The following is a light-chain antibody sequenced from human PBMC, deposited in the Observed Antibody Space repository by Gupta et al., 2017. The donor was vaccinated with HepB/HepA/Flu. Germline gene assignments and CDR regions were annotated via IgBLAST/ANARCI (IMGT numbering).Light chain of an antibody. Sequence: QSVLTPPPSVSAAPGQRVTISCTGSSSNIGADYDVPWYQQLPGTAPKLLIYGNSNRPSGVPDRFSGSKSGTSASLAITGLQAEDEADYYCQSYDSSLSGVVFGGGTKLTVL. CDR1: SSNIGADYD. V-gene: IGLV1-40*01. CDR2: GNS. CDR3: QSYDSSLSGVV. J-gene: IGLJ2*01.